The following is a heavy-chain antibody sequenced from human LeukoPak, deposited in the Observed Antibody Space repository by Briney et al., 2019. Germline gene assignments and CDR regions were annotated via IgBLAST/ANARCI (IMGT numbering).Heavy chain of an antibody. V-gene: IGHV3-23*01. D-gene: IGHD2-21*02. J-gene: IGHJ4*02. CDR1: GFTFSTHA. Sequence: GGSLRLSCAASGFTFSTHAMTWVPQAPGRGLEWVTVIGGDHGGIQYADSVKGRFIVSRDNSKSTLYVQMNSLREEDTAVYYCAKYCGGGCFRNFDYWGQGTLVTVSS. CDR2: IGGDHGGI. CDR3: AKYCGGGCFRNFDY.